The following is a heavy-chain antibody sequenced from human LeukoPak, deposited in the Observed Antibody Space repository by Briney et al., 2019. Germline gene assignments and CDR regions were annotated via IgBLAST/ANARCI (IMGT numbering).Heavy chain of an antibody. Sequence: SETLSLTCAVSGYSISNHYYWGWIRQPPGKGLEWIGSYYHTGSSYYNPSLQSRVAISIDTSKNQFSLELASVTAADTAAYYCASVTRSMSRFFDLWGRGTLVIVSS. CDR2: YYHTGSS. D-gene: IGHD4-17*01. CDR1: GYSISNHYY. CDR3: ASVTRSMSRFFDL. J-gene: IGHJ2*01. V-gene: IGHV4-38-2*01.